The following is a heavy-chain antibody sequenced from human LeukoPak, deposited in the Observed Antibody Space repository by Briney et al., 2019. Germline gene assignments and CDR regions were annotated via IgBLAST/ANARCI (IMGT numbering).Heavy chain of an antibody. D-gene: IGHD2-8*02. CDR1: GFTFSNYN. CDR2: ISSSSSYR. J-gene: IGHJ4*02. V-gene: IGHV3-21*01. Sequence: GGSLRLSCAASGFTFSNYNMNWVRQAPGKGLEWVSFISSSSSYRYYADSVKGRLTISRDNTKNSLYLQMNSLRAEDTTVYYCARDSPYGTAGYWGQGTLVTVSA. CDR3: ARDSPYGTAGY.